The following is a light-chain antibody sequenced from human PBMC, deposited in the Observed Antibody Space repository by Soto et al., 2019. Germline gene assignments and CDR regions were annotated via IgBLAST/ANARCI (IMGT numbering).Light chain of an antibody. V-gene: IGKV1-5*01. CDR1: QGISSW. Sequence: IQLTHSPSSLSASVGDRVTITFRASQGISSWLAWYQQKPGKAPKLLIYDASSLESGVPSRFSGSGSGTEFTLTISSLQPDDFATYYCQQYNSYPLTFGGGTKVDIK. J-gene: IGKJ4*01. CDR2: DAS. CDR3: QQYNSYPLT.